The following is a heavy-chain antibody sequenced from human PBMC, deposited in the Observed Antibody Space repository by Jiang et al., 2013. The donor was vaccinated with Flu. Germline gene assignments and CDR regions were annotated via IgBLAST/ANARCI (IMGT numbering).Heavy chain of an antibody. V-gene: IGHV4-59*09. Sequence: SRVTISVDTSKNQFSLKLSSVTAADTAVYYCARGYYYDSSGYYWDWGTSFDYWGQGTLVTVSS. J-gene: IGHJ4*02. CDR3: ARGYYYDSSGYYWDWGTSFDY. D-gene: IGHD3-22*01.